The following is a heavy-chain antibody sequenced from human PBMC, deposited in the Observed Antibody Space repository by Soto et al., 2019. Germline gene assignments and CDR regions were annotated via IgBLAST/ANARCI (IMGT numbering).Heavy chain of an antibody. Sequence: SVKVSCKASGGTFSSYAISWVRQAPGQGLEWMGGIIPIFGTAKYAQKFQGRVTITADKSTSTAYMELSSLRSEDRAVYYCAKGALTFVGVGITAGYYYGRDVWRRRTTFAVAS. J-gene: IGHJ6*02. CDR1: GGTFSSYA. V-gene: IGHV1-69*06. D-gene: IGHD3-3*01. CDR2: IIPIFGTA. CDR3: AKGALTFVGVGITAGYYYGRDV.